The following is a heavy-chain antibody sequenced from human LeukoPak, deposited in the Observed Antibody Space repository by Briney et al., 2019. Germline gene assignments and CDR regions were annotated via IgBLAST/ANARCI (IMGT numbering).Heavy chain of an antibody. CDR3: AVAAGWEQAY. CDR1: GFTISTYW. V-gene: IGHV3-7*01. CDR2: IKQDGSAK. D-gene: IGHD1-26*01. Sequence: GGSLRLSCAASGFTISTYWMSWVRQAPGKGLEWVANIKQDGSAKNYVDSAMGRFTISRDSAKNSLYLQMNSLRAEDTAVYYCAVAAGWEQAYWGQGTLVTVSS. J-gene: IGHJ4*02.